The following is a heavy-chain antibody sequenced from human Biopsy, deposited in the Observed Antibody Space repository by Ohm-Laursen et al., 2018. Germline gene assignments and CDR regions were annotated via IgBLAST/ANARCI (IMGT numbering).Heavy chain of an antibody. J-gene: IGHJ3*02. CDR1: GYTFTSYG. V-gene: IGHV1-18*01. D-gene: IGHD2-2*01. CDR2: INPNNGNT. Sequence: ASVKVSCKASGYTFTSYGITWVRQAPGQGLEWMGWINPNNGNTSYAQMLQGRVTMTRDTSTSTAYKELRSLRSDDTAVYYCARGGTLVVVPTAVLHSFDIWGQGTMVTVSS. CDR3: ARGGTLVVVPTAVLHSFDI.